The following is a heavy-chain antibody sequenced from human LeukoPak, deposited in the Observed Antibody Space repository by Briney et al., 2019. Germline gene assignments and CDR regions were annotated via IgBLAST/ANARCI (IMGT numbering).Heavy chain of an antibody. CDR3: ARAHNIVVVVAATYDYYYMDV. CDR2: INHSEST. V-gene: IGHV4-34*01. Sequence: SETLSLTCAVYGGSFSGYYWSWIRQPPGKGLEWIGEINHSESTNYNPSLKSRVTISVDTSKNQFSLKLSSVTAADTAVYYCARAHNIVVVVAATYDYYYMDVWGKGTTVTVSS. J-gene: IGHJ6*03. CDR1: GGSFSGYY. D-gene: IGHD2-15*01.